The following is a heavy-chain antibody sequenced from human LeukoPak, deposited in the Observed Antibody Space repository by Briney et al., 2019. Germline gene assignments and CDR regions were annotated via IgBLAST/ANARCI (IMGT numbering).Heavy chain of an antibody. CDR2: IYSGGGT. D-gene: IGHD5-12*01. V-gene: IGHV3-66*01. CDR1: GFTVSSTY. Sequence: QPGGSLRLSCAASGFTVSSTYMSWVRQAPGKGLQWVSVIYSGGGTYYAASVKGRFTISRDNSNNTVFLQMNNLRAEDTAVYYCVRDVGYSSNDFTWGQGVLVIVSS. J-gene: IGHJ5*02. CDR3: VRDVGYSSNDFT.